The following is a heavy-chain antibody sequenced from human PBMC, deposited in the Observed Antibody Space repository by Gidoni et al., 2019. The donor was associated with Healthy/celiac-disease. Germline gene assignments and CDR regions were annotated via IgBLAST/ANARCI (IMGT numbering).Heavy chain of an antibody. V-gene: IGHV3-7*01. CDR2: IKQDGSEK. J-gene: IGHJ4*02. D-gene: IGHD3-3*01. CDR1: GCTLSSYW. CDR3: ARDVSNAQDFGVPNY. Sequence: EVQLVESGGGWVQPGGSLRLSGAASGCTLSSYWMSWVRQAPGKGLEWVANIKQDGSEKDYVASLNGRFTLSRDNATNSLYLQMNSLRAEDTAVSYCARDVSNAQDFGVPNYWGQGTLVTVSS.